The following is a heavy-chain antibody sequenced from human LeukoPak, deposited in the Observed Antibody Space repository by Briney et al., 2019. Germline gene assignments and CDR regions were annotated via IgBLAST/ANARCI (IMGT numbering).Heavy chain of an antibody. CDR2: IGSGGSPI. CDR1: GFTFSHFF. Sequence: SGGSLRLSCAASGFTFSHFFMNWIRQAPGKGLECVSYIGSGGSPIYYADSVKGRFTISRDNARSSLYLQMSSLRAEDTAVYYCARRREHGSGSDWLWGQGTLVTVSS. CDR3: ARRREHGSGSDWL. J-gene: IGHJ4*02. V-gene: IGHV3-11*04. D-gene: IGHD3-10*01.